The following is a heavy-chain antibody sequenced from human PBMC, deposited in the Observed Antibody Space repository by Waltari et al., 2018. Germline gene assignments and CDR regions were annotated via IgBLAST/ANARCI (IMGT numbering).Heavy chain of an antibody. CDR3: ARNYALNWFDS. Sequence: QVQLQESGPGSVKPSQTLSLTCTVPGGPIRSGIYYWSWIRQPAGKGLEWIGYVYSSGTTNYNPSLKSRVAITVDTSKNQFSLKVNSVTAADTAVYYCARNYALNWFDSWGRGTLVTVSS. CDR1: GGPIRSGIYY. D-gene: IGHD2-2*01. V-gene: IGHV4-61*09. J-gene: IGHJ5*01. CDR2: VYSSGTT.